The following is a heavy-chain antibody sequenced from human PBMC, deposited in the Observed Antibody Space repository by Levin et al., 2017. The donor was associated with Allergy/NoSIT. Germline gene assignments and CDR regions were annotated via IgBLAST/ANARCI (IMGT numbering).Heavy chain of an antibody. J-gene: IGHJ4*02. CDR2: IDWDDDK. V-gene: IGHV2-70*11. D-gene: IGHD6-13*01. CDR1: GFSLSTSGMC. Sequence: QTLSLTCTFSGFSLSTSGMCVSWIRQPPGKALEWLARIDWDDDKYYSTSLKTRLTISKDTSKNQVVLRMTNMDPVDTATYYCARFYHSSSTFDYWGQGTLVTVSS. CDR3: ARFYHSSSTFDY.